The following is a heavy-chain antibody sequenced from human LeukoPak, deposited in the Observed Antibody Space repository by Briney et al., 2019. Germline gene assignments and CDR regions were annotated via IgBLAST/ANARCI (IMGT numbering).Heavy chain of an antibody. CDR2: IYYSGST. CDR1: GGSISSSSYY. CDR3: ARHFAPRHDAFDI. J-gene: IGHJ3*02. V-gene: IGHV4-39*01. Sequence: PSETLSLTCTVSGGSISSSSYYWGWIRQPPGKGLEWIGSIYYSGSTYYNPSLKSRVTISVDTSKNQFSLKLSSVTAADTAVYYCARHFAPRHDAFDIWGQGTMVTVSS. D-gene: IGHD3-3*01.